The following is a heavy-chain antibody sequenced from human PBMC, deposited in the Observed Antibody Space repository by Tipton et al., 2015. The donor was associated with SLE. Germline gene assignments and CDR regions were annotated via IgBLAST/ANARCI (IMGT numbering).Heavy chain of an antibody. D-gene: IGHD2-2*01. CDR3: ARDSTSSYYYYGMDV. Sequence: TLSLTCTVSGGSISSHYWSWIRQPPGKGLEWIGYIYYSGSTNYNPSLKSRVTISVDTSKNQFSLKLSSVTAADTAVYYCARDSTSSYYYYGMDVWGQGTTVTVSS. CDR1: GGSISSHY. CDR2: IYYSGST. J-gene: IGHJ6*02. V-gene: IGHV4-59*11.